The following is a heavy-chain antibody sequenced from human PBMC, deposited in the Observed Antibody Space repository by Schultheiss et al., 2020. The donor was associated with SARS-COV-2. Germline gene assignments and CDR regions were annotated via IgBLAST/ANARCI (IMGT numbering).Heavy chain of an antibody. D-gene: IGHD1-26*01. J-gene: IGHJ4*02. CDR1: GYTFTSYA. CDR3: AEGVGANRNLDY. CDR2: INAGNGNT. Sequence: ASVKVSCKASGYTFTSYAMHWVRQAPGQRLEWMGWINAGNGNTKYSQKFQGRVTITRDTSASTAYMELSSLRSEDTAVYYCAEGVGANRNLDYWGQGTLVTVSS. V-gene: IGHV1-3*01.